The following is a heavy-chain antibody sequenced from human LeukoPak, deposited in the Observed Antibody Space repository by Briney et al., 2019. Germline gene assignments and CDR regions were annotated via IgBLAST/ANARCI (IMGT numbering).Heavy chain of an antibody. V-gene: IGHV3-9*03. J-gene: IGHJ3*02. D-gene: IGHD3-3*01. CDR2: INWNSGSI. CDR3: ARGITIFGVARDAFDI. Sequence: PGRSLRLSCAASGFTFDDYAMHWVRQAPGKGLEWVSGINWNSGSIGYADSVKGRFTISRDNAKNSLYLQMNSLRAEDMALYYCARGITIFGVARDAFDIWGQGTMVTVSS. CDR1: GFTFDDYA.